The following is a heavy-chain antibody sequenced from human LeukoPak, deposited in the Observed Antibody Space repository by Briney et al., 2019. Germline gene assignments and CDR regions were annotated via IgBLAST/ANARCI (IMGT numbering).Heavy chain of an antibody. Sequence: GGSLRLSCAASGFTFSSYGMHWVRQAPGKGLEWVAVIWYDGSDKYYADSVKGRFTISRDNSKNTLYLQMNGLRAEDTAVYYCVRVAGTDATFDYWGQGTLVTVSS. V-gene: IGHV3-33*01. CDR3: VRVAGTDATFDY. D-gene: IGHD1-1*01. J-gene: IGHJ4*02. CDR1: GFTFSSYG. CDR2: IWYDGSDK.